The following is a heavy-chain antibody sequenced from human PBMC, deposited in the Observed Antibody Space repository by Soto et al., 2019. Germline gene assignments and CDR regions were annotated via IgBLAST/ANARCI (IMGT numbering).Heavy chain of an antibody. V-gene: IGHV1-18*01. D-gene: IGHD1-1*01. Sequence: QVQLVQSGAEVRKPGASVKVSCKASGYIFTTFGIGWVRQAPGQGLEWMGWISAYNGNRNFAQNVRDRVTMTTDTSRNTAHMELRSLRSDDTAVYYCARDGGTGLDYWGQGTLVTVSS. J-gene: IGHJ4*02. CDR3: ARDGGTGLDY. CDR2: ISAYNGNR. CDR1: GYIFTTFG.